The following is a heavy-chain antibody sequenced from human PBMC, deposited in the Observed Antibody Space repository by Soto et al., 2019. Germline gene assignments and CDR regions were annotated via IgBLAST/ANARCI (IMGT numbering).Heavy chain of an antibody. V-gene: IGHV1-69*10. CDR2: IIPILGIA. D-gene: IGHD3-22*01. Sequence: ASVKVSCKASGGTFSSYAISWVRQAPGQGLEWMGGIIPILGIANYAQKFQGRVTITADKSTSTAYMELSSLRSEDTAVYYCARGGDYDSSGYYYDYWGQGTLVTVSS. CDR1: GGTFSSYA. J-gene: IGHJ4*02. CDR3: ARGGDYDSSGYYYDY.